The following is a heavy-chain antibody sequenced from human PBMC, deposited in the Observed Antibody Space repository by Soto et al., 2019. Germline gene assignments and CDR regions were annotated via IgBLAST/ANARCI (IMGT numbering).Heavy chain of an antibody. Sequence: ASVKVSCKTSGYTFTNHFIHWLCQSPGQRPEWLGCINAGNGDTKYSQNFQGRLTFGRDTSATLAYMELNSLISGDTALYYCARDSNNNWWGSLTWGQGTLFTVSS. V-gene: IGHV1-3*01. J-gene: IGHJ5*02. CDR2: INAGNGDT. CDR3: ARDSNNNWWGSLT. D-gene: IGHD1-1*01. CDR1: GYTFTNHF.